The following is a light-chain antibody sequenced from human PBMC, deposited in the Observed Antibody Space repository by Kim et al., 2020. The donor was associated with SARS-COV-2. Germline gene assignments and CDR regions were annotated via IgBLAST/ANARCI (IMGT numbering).Light chain of an antibody. CDR3: QQSYSTPYS. V-gene: IGKV1-39*01. CDR1: QPILTY. J-gene: IGKJ2*03. Sequence: DIQMTQSPSSLSASVGDRVAITCRASQPILTYLNWYQHKPGEAPKLLIYATSRLQSGVPSRFSVSGSGTDFTLTITSLQPADSETYYCQQSYSTPYSFGQGTKLEI. CDR2: ATS.